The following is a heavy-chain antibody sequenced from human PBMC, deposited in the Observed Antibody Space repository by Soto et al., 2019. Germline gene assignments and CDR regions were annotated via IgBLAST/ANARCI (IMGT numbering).Heavy chain of an antibody. J-gene: IGHJ6*02. D-gene: IGHD1-1*01. CDR1: GFTFTTCN. V-gene: IGHV3-48*01. CDR2: ISSRGSLI. Sequence: EVQLVESGGGLVQPGGSLRLSCAASGFTFTTCNMNWVRQAPGKGLEWVSYISSRGSLINYANSVRGRFTISKDNAKNSLYLQMNSLRAEDTAVYYCARENSPVAGTNYYYFYGMDVWGQGTTVTVSS. CDR3: ARENSPVAGTNYYYFYGMDV.